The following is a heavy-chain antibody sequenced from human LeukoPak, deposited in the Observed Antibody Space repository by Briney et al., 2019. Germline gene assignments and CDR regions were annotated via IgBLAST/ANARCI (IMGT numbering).Heavy chain of an antibody. V-gene: IGHV1-2*02. CDR2: INPNSGGT. CDR3: ARDKSA. Sequence: GQGLEWMGWINPNSGGTNYAQKFQGRVTMTRDTSISTAYMELSRLRSDDTAVYYCARDKSAWGQGTMVTVSS. J-gene: IGHJ3*01.